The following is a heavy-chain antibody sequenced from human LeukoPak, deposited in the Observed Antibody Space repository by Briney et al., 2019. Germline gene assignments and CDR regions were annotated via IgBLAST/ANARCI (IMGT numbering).Heavy chain of an antibody. CDR1: GFTLSNYW. J-gene: IGHJ3*02. D-gene: IGHD6-13*01. CDR3: ARDGPKYSSSWYGYDAFDI. Sequence: PGGSLRLSCAASGFTLSNYWMSWVRQAPGKGLEWVANIKQDGSEKYYVDSVKGRFTISRDNAKNSLFLQMNSLRPEDTAVYYCARDGPKYSSSWYGYDAFDIWGQGTTVTVSS. CDR2: IKQDGSEK. V-gene: IGHV3-7*01.